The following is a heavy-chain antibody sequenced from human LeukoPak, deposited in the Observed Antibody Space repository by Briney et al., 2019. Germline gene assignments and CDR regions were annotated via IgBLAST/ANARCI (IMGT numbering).Heavy chain of an antibody. V-gene: IGHV3-33*06. J-gene: IGHJ4*02. D-gene: IGHD1-7*01. CDR1: GFPFSGSG. Sequence: GSSLRLSCAASGFPFSGSGMHWVRQAPGKGLEWVAVIWYDGSHQYYADSVKGRFTISRDNSKNTLDLQMNSLRAEDTAVYYCAKDPDWNYGTDWGQGTLVTVSS. CDR3: AKDPDWNYGTD. CDR2: IWYDGSHQ.